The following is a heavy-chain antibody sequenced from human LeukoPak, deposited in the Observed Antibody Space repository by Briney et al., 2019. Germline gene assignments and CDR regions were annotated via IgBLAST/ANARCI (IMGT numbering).Heavy chain of an antibody. V-gene: IGHV3-7*01. CDR1: GFTFSSYA. CDR3: AREYYYYYMDV. J-gene: IGHJ6*03. CDR2: IKQDGSEK. Sequence: GGSLRLSCAASGFTFSSYAMSWVRQAPGKGLEWVANIKQDGSEKYYVDSVKGRFTISRDNAKNSLYLQMNSLRAEDTAVYYCAREYYYYYMDVWGKGTTVTVSS.